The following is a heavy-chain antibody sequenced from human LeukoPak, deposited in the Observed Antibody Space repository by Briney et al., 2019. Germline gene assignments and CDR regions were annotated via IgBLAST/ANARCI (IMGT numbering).Heavy chain of an antibody. V-gene: IGHV5-51*01. J-gene: IGHJ3*02. Sequence: GESLKISCKGSGYSFTSYWIGWVRQMPGKGLEWMGIIYPGDSDTRYRPSFQGQVTISADKSISTAYLQWSSLKASDTAMYYCASSGYGRGGSCYSDAFDIWGQGTMVTVSS. CDR2: IYPGDSDT. D-gene: IGHD2-15*01. CDR3: ASSGYGRGGSCYSDAFDI. CDR1: GYSFTSYW.